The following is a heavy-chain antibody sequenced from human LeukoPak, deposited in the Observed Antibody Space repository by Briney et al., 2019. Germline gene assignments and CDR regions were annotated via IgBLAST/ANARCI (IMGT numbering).Heavy chain of an antibody. Sequence: GGSLRLSCAASGFTFSSYGMHWVRQAPGKGLEWVAVISYDGSSKYYADSVKGRFTISRDNSKNTSFPQMNSLRAEDTAVYYCARTSKGIAAAGRNWFDPWGQGTLVTVSS. CDR3: ARTSKGIAAAGRNWFDP. J-gene: IGHJ5*02. V-gene: IGHV3-30*03. CDR2: ISYDGSSK. CDR1: GFTFSSYG. D-gene: IGHD6-13*01.